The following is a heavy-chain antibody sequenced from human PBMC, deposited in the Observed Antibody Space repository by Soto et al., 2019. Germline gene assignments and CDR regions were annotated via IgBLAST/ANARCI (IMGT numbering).Heavy chain of an antibody. CDR2: IDPSDSYT. V-gene: IGHV5-10-1*01. CDR3: ARQEGLAVAGVNYYGMDV. CDR1: GYSFTSYW. J-gene: IGHJ6*02. Sequence: TGESLKISCKGSGYSFTSYWISWVRQMPGKGLEWMGRIDPSDSYTNYSPSFQGHVTISADKSISTAYLQWSSLKASDTAMYYCARQEGLAVAGVNYYGMDVWGQGTTVTAP. D-gene: IGHD6-19*01.